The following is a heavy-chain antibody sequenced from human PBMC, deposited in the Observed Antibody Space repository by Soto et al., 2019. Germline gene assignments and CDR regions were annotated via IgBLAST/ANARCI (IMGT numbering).Heavy chain of an antibody. D-gene: IGHD4-4*01. CDR3: ARQELHDSSNYDY. Sequence: GESLKISCQGSDYSFTNYWISWVRQMPGKGLEWMGRIDPSNSYTDYSPSFQGHVIISGDESIITGYLQWSSLKASDTAVYYCARQELHDSSNYDYWGQGTLVTVSS. V-gene: IGHV5-10-1*01. CDR1: DYSFTNYW. J-gene: IGHJ4*02. CDR2: IDPSNSYT.